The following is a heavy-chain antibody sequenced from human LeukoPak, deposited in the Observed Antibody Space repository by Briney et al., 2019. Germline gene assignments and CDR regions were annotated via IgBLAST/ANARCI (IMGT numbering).Heavy chain of an antibody. CDR2: TYYRFKWYK. CDR3: ARGEAFFDY. J-gene: IGHJ4*02. V-gene: IGHV6-1*01. CDR1: GDSVSSNSAA. Sequence: QTLSLTCAMTGDSVSSNSAALNWIRQSPSRGLEWLGRTYYRFKWYKDYAESVKSRMTISPDTSTNEVSLQLNSVTYEDTAVYYCARGEAFFDYWGQGALVTVSS.